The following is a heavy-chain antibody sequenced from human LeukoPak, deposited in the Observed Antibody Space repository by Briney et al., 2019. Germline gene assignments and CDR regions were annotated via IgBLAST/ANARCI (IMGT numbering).Heavy chain of an antibody. D-gene: IGHD3-16*01. Sequence: GGSLRLSCAASGFSFSSYAMSWVRQAPGNGLEWVSGISDSGGSTYYADSVKGRFTISRDNSKKQLFLQVDSLRVEDTAVYYCAKGKINHDGAFDAWGQGTRVTVSS. V-gene: IGHV3-23*01. J-gene: IGHJ3*01. CDR1: GFSFSSYA. CDR3: AKGKINHDGAFDA. CDR2: ISDSGGST.